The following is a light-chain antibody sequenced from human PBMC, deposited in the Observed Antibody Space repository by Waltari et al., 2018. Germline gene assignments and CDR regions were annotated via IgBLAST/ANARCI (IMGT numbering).Light chain of an antibody. CDR2: EVS. Sequence: QSALTQPPSASGSPGQSVTISCTGPSSDVGGYHYVSWYQQHPGKAPKVMIYEVSKRPSGVPDRFSGSKSGNTASLTVSGVQAEDEADYYCSSYGGSNNLVFGGGTKLTVL. V-gene: IGLV2-8*01. CDR1: SSDVGGYHY. CDR3: SSYGGSNNLV. J-gene: IGLJ3*02.